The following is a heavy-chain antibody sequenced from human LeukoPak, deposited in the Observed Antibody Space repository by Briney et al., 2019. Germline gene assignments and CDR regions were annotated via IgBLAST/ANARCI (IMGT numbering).Heavy chain of an antibody. CDR1: GGLISKYY. D-gene: IGHD3-3*01. V-gene: IGHV4-4*07. J-gene: IGHJ4*02. CDR3: ARHNTIFGVLVPLDY. Sequence: SETLSPTSTVAGGLISKYYCSWIRQPNARGLEWIGRIYTSGSTNYNPSLKSRVTISIDKSKNHFSLNLSSVTAADAAVYYCARHNTIFGVLVPLDYWGQGTLVTVSS. CDR2: IYTSGST.